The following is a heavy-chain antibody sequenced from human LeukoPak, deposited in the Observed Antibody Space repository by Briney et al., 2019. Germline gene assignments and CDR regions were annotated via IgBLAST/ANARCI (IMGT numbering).Heavy chain of an antibody. D-gene: IGHD3-10*01. J-gene: IGHJ4*02. CDR3: ARVGITMVRGARSHFDY. Sequence: SETLSLTCTVSGGSISSGSYYWSWIRQPAGKGLEWIGRIYSSGSTYYNPSLKSRVTISVDTSKNQFSLKLSSVTAADTAVYYCARVGITMVRGARSHFDYWGQGTLVTVSS. CDR2: IYSSGST. V-gene: IGHV4-61*02. CDR1: GGSISSGSYY.